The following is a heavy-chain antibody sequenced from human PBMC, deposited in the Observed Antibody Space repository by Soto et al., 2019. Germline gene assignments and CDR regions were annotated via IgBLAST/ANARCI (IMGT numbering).Heavy chain of an antibody. CDR1: GASLSDNY. CDR2: INHSGNT. D-gene: IGHD2-21*01. Sequence: SETLSLTCAVYGASLSDNYCNWLRQPPGKGLEWIGEINHSGNTNYNPSLRSRVTISIDTSKNQSSLNLRSVSAADTAVYYCARGRGEFDAWRQGTPVTVSS. CDR3: ARGRGEFDA. V-gene: IGHV4-34*01. J-gene: IGHJ5*02.